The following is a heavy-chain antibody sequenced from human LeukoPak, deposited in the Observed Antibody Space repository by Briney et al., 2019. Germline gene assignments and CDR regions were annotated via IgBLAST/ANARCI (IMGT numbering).Heavy chain of an antibody. J-gene: IGHJ4*02. CDR3: AKEAWVVAATPDSYFDS. Sequence: GRYLRLSCAASGFTFSSYGMHWVRQAPGKGLEWVAVISYDGSNKYYADSVKGRFTISRDNSKNTLYLQMNSLRAEDTALYYCAKEAWVVAATPDSYFDSWGQGTLVTVSS. CDR1: GFTFSSYG. V-gene: IGHV3-30*18. D-gene: IGHD2-15*01. CDR2: ISYDGSNK.